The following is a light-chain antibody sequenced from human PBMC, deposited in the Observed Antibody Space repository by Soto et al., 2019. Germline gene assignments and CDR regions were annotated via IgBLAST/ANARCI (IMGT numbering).Light chain of an antibody. V-gene: IGKV1-5*01. J-gene: IGKJ1*01. CDR3: QQYNSYS. CDR2: HAS. CDR1: QSISNW. Sequence: DIQMTQSPSTLPASVVDRVTITCRASQSISNWLAWYPQKPGTAPKVLIYHASNLQSGVPSRFSGSGSGTEFTLTISSLQPDDFATYYCQQYNSYSFGQGTKV.